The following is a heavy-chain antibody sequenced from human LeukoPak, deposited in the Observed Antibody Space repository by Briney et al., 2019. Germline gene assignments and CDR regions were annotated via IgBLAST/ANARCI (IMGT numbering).Heavy chain of an antibody. CDR1: GFNFSDAA. Sequence: GGSLRLSCSASGFNFSDAAFHWVRQASGKGLEWVGRIRGKTLRYTTAYTASVKGRFIVSRDDSGNTGFLQMNSLKTEDTAVYYCCRRYHGEHVLDYWGQGTLVTVSS. J-gene: IGHJ4*02. CDR2: IRGKTLRYTT. V-gene: IGHV3-73*01. D-gene: IGHD4-17*01. CDR3: CRRYHGEHVLDY.